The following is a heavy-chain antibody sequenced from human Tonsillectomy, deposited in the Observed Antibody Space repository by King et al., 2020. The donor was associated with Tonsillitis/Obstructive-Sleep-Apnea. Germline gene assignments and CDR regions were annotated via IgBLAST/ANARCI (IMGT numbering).Heavy chain of an antibody. CDR3: ASALDYDGPSHFFDY. CDR1: GYTFTRYN. D-gene: IGHD4-23*01. Sequence: VQLVESGAEVKRPGASVKVSCKASGYTFTRYNLHWVRQAPGQGLEWMGVINPSGGGTGLTGYAQNFQGRVTITRDTSTSTVYVNLSSLRSDDTALYYCASALDYDGPSHFFDYGGQGTLLIVPA. V-gene: IGHV1-46*01. CDR2: INPSGGGT. J-gene: IGHJ4*02.